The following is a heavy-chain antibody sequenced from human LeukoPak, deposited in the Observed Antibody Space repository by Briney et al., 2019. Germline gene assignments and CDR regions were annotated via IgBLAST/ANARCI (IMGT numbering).Heavy chain of an antibody. J-gene: IGHJ3*02. Sequence: GGSLRLSCAASGFTFTSHAMNWVRQAPGQGLEWASVISASGGATHYAESVKGRFIVSRDNSKNTLYLQMNSLRAEDTAVYYCARVMVTRASDAFDIWGQGTMVTVSS. D-gene: IGHD2-21*02. CDR1: GFTFTSHA. V-gene: IGHV3-23*01. CDR2: ISASGGAT. CDR3: ARVMVTRASDAFDI.